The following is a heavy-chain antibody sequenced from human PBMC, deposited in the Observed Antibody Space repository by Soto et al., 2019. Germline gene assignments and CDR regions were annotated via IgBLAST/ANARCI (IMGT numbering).Heavy chain of an antibody. CDR3: ARSSLAVRGVIEGSGWFDP. D-gene: IGHD3-10*01. V-gene: IGHV3-11*05. CDR1: GFTFSDYY. Sequence: QVQLVESGGGLVKPGGSLRLSCAASGFTFSDYYMSWIRQAPGKGLEWVSYISSSSSYTNYADSVKGRFTISRDNAKNSLYLQMNSLRAEDTAVYYCARSSLAVRGVIEGSGWFDPWGQGTLVTVSS. J-gene: IGHJ5*02. CDR2: ISSSSSYT.